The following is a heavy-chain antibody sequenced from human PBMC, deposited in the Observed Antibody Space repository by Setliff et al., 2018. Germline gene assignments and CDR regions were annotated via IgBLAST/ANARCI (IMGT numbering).Heavy chain of an antibody. Sequence: PGGSLRLSCEASGFAFSNYGAHWVRQAPGKGLEWVAVMWFDGSNKYYADSAKGRFTISRDNSKNTLYLQMNSLRLEDTAVYYCATDSGSSRLYNFWSGYSPNWGQGTLVTVSS. CDR2: MWFDGSNK. CDR1: GFAFSNYG. CDR3: ATDSGSSRLYNFWSGYSPN. V-gene: IGHV3-30*02. J-gene: IGHJ4*02. D-gene: IGHD3-3*01.